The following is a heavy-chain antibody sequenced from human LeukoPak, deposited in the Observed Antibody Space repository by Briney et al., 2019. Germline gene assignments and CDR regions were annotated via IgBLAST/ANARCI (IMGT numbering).Heavy chain of an antibody. CDR2: IYYSGST. CDR1: GGSISSDSHNSENYY. J-gene: IGHJ4*02. CDR3: ARRVGATTSFDY. Sequence: SETLSLTCTVSGGSISSDSHNSENYYWSWIRQPAGKGLEWIGSIYYSGSTYYNPSLKSRVTISVDTSKNQFSLKLSSVTAADTAVYYCARRVGATTSFDYWGQGTLVTVSS. V-gene: IGHV4-39*01. D-gene: IGHD1-26*01.